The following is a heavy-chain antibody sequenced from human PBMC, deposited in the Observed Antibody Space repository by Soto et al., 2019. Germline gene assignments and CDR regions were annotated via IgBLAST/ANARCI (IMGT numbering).Heavy chain of an antibody. CDR1: GDTFKSHA. CDR2: IIPIFGTT. V-gene: IGHV1-69*06. D-gene: IGHD3-22*01. CDR3: ARDTAELYYSDPSRAFHI. Sequence: QEQLVQSGTEVKKPGSSVKVSCKASGDTFKSHAISWVRQAPGQGLEWMGVIIPIFGTTNYAQKFRGRVTITADKSTNIAYMEMSSLRSEDSAVYYCARDTAELYYSDPSRAFHIWGQGTMLTVSS. J-gene: IGHJ3*02.